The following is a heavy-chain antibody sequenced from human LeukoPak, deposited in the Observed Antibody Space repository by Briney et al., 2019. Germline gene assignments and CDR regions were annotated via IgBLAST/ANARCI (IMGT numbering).Heavy chain of an antibody. D-gene: IGHD6-13*01. CDR3: ARQWAAAGQRFDY. J-gene: IGHJ4*02. CDR1: GYTFTGYY. V-gene: IGHV1-2*06. Sequence: ASVKVSCKASGYTFTGYYMHWVRQAPGQGLEWMGRINPNSGGTNYAQKFQGRVTMTRDTSISTAYMELSRLRSDDTAVYYCARQWAAAGQRFDYWGQGTLVTVSS. CDR2: INPNSGGT.